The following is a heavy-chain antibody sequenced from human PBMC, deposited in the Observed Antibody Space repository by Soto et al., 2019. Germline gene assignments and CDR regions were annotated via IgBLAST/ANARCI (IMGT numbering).Heavy chain of an antibody. CDR1: GYSFARYW. CDR3: ARQIYDSDTGPNFQYYFDS. CDR2: IDPSDSQT. V-gene: IGHV5-10-1*01. D-gene: IGHD3-22*01. Sequence: GESLKISCKGSGYSFARYWITWVRQKPGKVLEWMGRIDPSDSQTYYSPSFRGHVTISVTKSITTVFLQWSSLRASDTAMYYCARQIYDSDTGPNFQYYFDSWGQGXPVTVYS. J-gene: IGHJ4*02.